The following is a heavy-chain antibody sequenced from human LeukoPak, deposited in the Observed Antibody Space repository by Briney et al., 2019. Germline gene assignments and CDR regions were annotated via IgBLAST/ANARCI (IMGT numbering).Heavy chain of an antibody. J-gene: IGHJ3*02. CDR1: GFTVSSDY. CDR2: IYSSSIT. CDR3: ARGFRYAKYYDILTGPI. V-gene: IGHV3-53*04. D-gene: IGHD3-9*01. Sequence: PGGSLRLSCAASGFTVSSDYMSWVRQAPGKGLEWVSVIYSSSITSYADSVKGRFTISRHNSKNTLYLQMNSLRADDTAVYYCARGFRYAKYYDILTGPIWGQGTMVTVSS.